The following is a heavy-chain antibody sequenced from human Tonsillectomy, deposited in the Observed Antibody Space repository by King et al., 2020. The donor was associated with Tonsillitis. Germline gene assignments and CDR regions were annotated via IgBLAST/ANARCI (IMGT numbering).Heavy chain of an antibody. V-gene: IGHV5-51*01. CDR3: ARTPEFSGYDYYYYYGMVV. J-gene: IGHJ6*02. Sequence: VQLVESGAEVKKPGESLKISCKGSGYSFTSYWIGWVRQMPGKGLEWMGIIYPGDSDTRYSQSFQGQVTISADKSISTAYLQWSSLKASDTAMYYCARTPEFSGYDYYYYYGMVVWGQGTTVTVSS. CDR2: IYPGDSDT. D-gene: IGHD5-12*01. CDR1: GYSFTSYW.